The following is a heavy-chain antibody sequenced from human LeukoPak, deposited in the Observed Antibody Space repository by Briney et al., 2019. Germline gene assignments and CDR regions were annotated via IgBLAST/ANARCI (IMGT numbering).Heavy chain of an antibody. J-gene: IGHJ4*02. CDR3: AKSGYNRFDY. Sequence: GGSLRLSCAASGFTFRRYGMTWVRQAPGKGLEWVSSISGSGGSTFYADSVKGRFTISRDNSKNTLYLQMNSLRAEDTAVYYCAKSGYNRFDYWGQGTLVTVSS. V-gene: IGHV3-23*01. D-gene: IGHD5-24*01. CDR1: GFTFRRYG. CDR2: ISGSGGST.